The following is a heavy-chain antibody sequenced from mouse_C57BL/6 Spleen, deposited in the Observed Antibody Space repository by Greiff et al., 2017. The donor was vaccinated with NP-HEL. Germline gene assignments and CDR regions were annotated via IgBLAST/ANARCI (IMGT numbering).Heavy chain of an antibody. CDR2: IDPSDSYT. CDR1: GYTFTSYW. D-gene: IGHD1-1*01. CDR3: ARGYGSSYGYFDY. V-gene: IGHV1-69*01. Sequence: QVQLQQSGAELVMPGASVKLSCKASGYTFTSYWMHWVKQRPGQGLEWIGEIDPSDSYTNYNQQFKGKSTLTVDKSSSTAYMQLSSLTSEDSAVYYCARGYGSSYGYFDYWGQGTTLTVSS. J-gene: IGHJ2*01.